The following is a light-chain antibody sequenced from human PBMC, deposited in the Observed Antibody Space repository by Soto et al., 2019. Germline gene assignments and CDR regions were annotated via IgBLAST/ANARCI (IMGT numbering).Light chain of an antibody. Sequence: QSALTQPASVSGSPGQSITISCTGTSSDVGNYKYVSWYQQHPGKAPKLMIYEVSYRPSGVSNRFSASKSGNTASLTISGLQAEDEADYYCSSYTSSSTLVFGGGTKLTVL. V-gene: IGLV2-14*01. CDR1: SSDVGNYKY. CDR3: SSYTSSSTLV. CDR2: EVS. J-gene: IGLJ2*01.